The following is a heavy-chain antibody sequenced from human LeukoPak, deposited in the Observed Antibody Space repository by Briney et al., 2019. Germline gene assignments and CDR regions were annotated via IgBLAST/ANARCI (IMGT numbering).Heavy chain of an antibody. CDR2: ISAYNGNT. CDR3: ARVGGPYSSGWFDY. V-gene: IGHV1-18*04. J-gene: IGHJ4*02. Sequence: ASVKVSCTASGYTFTSYGISWVRQAPGQGLEWMGWISAYNGNTNYAQKLRGRVTMTTDTSTSTAYMELRSLRSDDTAVYYCARVGGPYSSGWFDYWGQGTLVNVSS. CDR1: GYTFTSYG. D-gene: IGHD6-19*01.